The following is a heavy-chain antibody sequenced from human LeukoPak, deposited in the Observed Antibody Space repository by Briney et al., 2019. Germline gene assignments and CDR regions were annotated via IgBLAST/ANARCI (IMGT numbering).Heavy chain of an antibody. J-gene: IGHJ5*02. CDR3: AKYIRESRFDP. CDR1: GFTFSSYS. V-gene: IGHV3-21*04. D-gene: IGHD3-10*01. CDR2: ISSSSSYI. Sequence: PGGSLRLSCAASGFTFSSYSMNWVRQAPGKGLEWVSSISSSSSYIYYADSVKGRFTISRDNSKNTLYLQMNSLRAEDTAVYYCAKYIRESRFDPWGQGTLVTVSS.